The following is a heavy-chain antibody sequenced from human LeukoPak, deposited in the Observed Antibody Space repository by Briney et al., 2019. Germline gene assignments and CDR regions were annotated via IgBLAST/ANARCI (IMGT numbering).Heavy chain of an antibody. V-gene: IGHV1-69*05. Sequence: EASVKVSCKASGGTFSSYAISWVRQAPGQGLEWMGGIIPIFGTANYAQKFQGRVTITTDESTSTAYMELSSLRSEDTAVYYCARVANSGAAAGYFDYWGQGTLDTVSS. D-gene: IGHD6-13*01. CDR2: IIPIFGTA. J-gene: IGHJ4*02. CDR3: ARVANSGAAAGYFDY. CDR1: GGTFSSYA.